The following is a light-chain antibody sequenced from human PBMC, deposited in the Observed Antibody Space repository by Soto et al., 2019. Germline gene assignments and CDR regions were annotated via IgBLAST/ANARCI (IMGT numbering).Light chain of an antibody. J-gene: IGKJ4*01. CDR3: QQYHMWPLT. Sequence: EIVMTQSPVSLSVSPGERATLSCRAIQAVSSNLARYHQTPGQAPRLLIYGASARATGIPARFSGSGSDTEFTLTISSLQSEDFGFYYCQQYHMWPLTFGGGTKVEIK. CDR2: GAS. V-gene: IGKV3-15*01. CDR1: QAVSSN.